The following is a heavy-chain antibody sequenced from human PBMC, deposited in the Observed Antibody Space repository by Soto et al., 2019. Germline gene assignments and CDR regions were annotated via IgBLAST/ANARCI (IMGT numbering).Heavy chain of an antibody. D-gene: IGHD6-25*01. Sequence: EVQLSESGGGLIQPGGSLRLSCAASGFIFSDYAMGWVRQAPGKGLEWVSSLTDSGATTHYADSVKGRFTISRDNSKNALFLEMNRLSAEDRAVYYCAKDSVAAAETSQYYGLDVWGQGTTVTVSS. V-gene: IGHV3-23*01. CDR1: GFIFSDYA. CDR2: LTDSGATT. CDR3: AKDSVAAAETSQYYGLDV. J-gene: IGHJ6*02.